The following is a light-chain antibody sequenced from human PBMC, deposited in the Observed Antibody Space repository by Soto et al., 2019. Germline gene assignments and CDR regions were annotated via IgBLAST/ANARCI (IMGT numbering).Light chain of an antibody. J-gene: IGLJ3*02. CDR1: SRDVGGYNY. CDR3: SSFTSSHTGV. V-gene: IGLV2-14*01. Sequence: QSALTQPASVSGSPGQSITISCTGTSRDVGGYNYVSWYQQHPGKAPKLLIYEVSNRPSGVSNRFSGSKSGNTASLTISGLQAEDEADYYCSSFTSSHTGVFGGGTKLTVL. CDR2: EVS.